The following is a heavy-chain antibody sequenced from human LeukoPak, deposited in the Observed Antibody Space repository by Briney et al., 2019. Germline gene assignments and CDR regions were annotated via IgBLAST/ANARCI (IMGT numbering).Heavy chain of an antibody. CDR3: ARGGVAAKYYFDF. CDR1: GGSISPLY. Sequence: SETLSLTCTVSGGSISPLYWSWIRQPPGKGLEFIGYIYYSGSTNFNPSLKSRVTLSVDTSKNQVSLKLNSVTAADTAVYYCARGGVAAKYYFDFWAREPWSPSPQ. J-gene: IGHJ4*02. V-gene: IGHV4-59*11. D-gene: IGHD3-10*01. CDR2: IYYSGST.